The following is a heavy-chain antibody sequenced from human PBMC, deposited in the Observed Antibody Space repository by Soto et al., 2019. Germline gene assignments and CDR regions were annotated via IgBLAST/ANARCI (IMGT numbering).Heavy chain of an antibody. D-gene: IGHD2-2*01. CDR3: ASNQLPNQYGDAFDI. V-gene: IGHV1-69*13. J-gene: IGHJ3*02. Sequence: GASVKVSCKASGGTFSSYAISWVRQAPGQGLEWMGGIIPIFCTANYAQKFQGRVTITADESTSTAYMELSSLRSEDTAVYYCASNQLPNQYGDAFDIWGQGTMVTVSS. CDR1: GGTFSSYA. CDR2: IIPIFCTA.